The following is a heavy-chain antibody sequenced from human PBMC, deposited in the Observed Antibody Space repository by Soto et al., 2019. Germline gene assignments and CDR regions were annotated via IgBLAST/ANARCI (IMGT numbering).Heavy chain of an antibody. J-gene: IGHJ3*02. CDR2: ISSSGSTI. D-gene: IGHD3-10*01. V-gene: IGHV3-48*03. Sequence: GGSLRLSCAASGFTFSSYEMNWVRQAPGKGLEWVSYISSSGSTIYYADSVKGRFTISRDNAKNSLYLQMNSLRAEDTAVYYCARRIRDGSGSTAFDIWGQGTMVTVSS. CDR1: GFTFSSYE. CDR3: ARRIRDGSGSTAFDI.